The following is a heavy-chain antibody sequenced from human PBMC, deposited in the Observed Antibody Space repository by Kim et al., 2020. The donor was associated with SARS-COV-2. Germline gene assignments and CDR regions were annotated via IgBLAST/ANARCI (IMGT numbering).Heavy chain of an antibody. Sequence: GGSLRLFCAASGFTVSSNYMSWVRQAPGKGLEWVSVIYSGGSTYYADSVKGRFTISRDNSKNTLYLQMNSLRAEDTAVYYCARDAGASSGYEEPYWYFDLWGRGTLVTVSS. J-gene: IGHJ2*01. V-gene: IGHV3-66*02. CDR2: IYSGGST. CDR1: GFTVSSNY. D-gene: IGHD3-22*01. CDR3: ARDAGASSGYEEPYWYFDL.